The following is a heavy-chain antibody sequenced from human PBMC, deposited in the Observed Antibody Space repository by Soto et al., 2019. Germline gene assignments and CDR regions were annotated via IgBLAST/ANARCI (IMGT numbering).Heavy chain of an antibody. D-gene: IGHD2-2*01. V-gene: IGHV1-18*01. Sequence: QVQLVQSGVEVKKPGASVKVSCKASGYTFTSYGISWVRQAPGQGLEWMGWISGYNGNTNYVQKLQGRVTMTTDTAPSTAYMELRSLRSDDTAVYYCARGSRYCSRTGCYNLDYWGQGTLVTVSS. CDR3: ARGSRYCSRTGCYNLDY. CDR1: GYTFTSYG. CDR2: ISGYNGNT. J-gene: IGHJ4*02.